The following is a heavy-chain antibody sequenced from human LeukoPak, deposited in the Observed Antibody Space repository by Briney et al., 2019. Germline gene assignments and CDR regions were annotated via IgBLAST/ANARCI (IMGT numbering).Heavy chain of an antibody. CDR2: ISSSGSNI. CDR1: GFAFSSYE. D-gene: IGHD5-12*01. V-gene: IGHV3-48*03. Sequence: GRSLRLSCAASGFAFSSYEMNWVRQAPGKGLEWVSYISSSGSNIYYADSVKGRFTISRDNAKNSLYLQMNSLRAEDTAVYYCARGWISDSFDYWGQRTLVTVSS. J-gene: IGHJ4*02. CDR3: ARGWISDSFDY.